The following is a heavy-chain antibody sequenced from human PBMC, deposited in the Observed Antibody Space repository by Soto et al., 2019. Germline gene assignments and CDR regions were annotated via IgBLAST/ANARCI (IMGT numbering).Heavy chain of an antibody. CDR2: ISGSGGST. J-gene: IGHJ4*02. Sequence: GGSLRLSCAASGFTFSSYAMSWVRQAPGKGLEWVSAISGSGGSTYYADSVKGRFTISRDNSKNTLYLQMNSLRAEDTAVYYCALDIVVVVAATDGSDYWGQGTLVTRLL. CDR1: GFTFSSYA. D-gene: IGHD2-15*01. V-gene: IGHV3-23*01. CDR3: ALDIVVVVAATDGSDY.